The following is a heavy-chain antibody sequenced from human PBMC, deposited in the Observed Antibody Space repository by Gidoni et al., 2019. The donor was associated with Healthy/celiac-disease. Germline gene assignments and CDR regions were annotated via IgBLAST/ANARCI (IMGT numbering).Heavy chain of an antibody. CDR2: IWYDGSNK. D-gene: IGHD3-16*01. V-gene: IGHV3-33*01. J-gene: IGHJ6*02. CDR1: GFTFSSYG. Sequence: QVQLVESGGGVVQPGRSMRRSCAASGFTFSSYGMPWVRQAPGKGLEWVAVIWYDGSNKYYAASVKGRFTISRDNSKNTLYLQMNSLRAEDTAVYYCASPRGAGKGYYGMDVWGQGTTVTVSS. CDR3: ASPRGAGKGYYGMDV.